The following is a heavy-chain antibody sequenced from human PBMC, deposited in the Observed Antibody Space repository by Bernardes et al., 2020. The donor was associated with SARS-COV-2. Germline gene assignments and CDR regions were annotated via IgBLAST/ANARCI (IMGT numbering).Heavy chain of an antibody. CDR1: GYTLSDLS. Sequence: ASVKVSCKVSGYTLSDLSMHWVRQAPGKGLEWMGSFDPEDGEAVYAQKFLGRVTMTADTSTYTSYMELSSLRSDDTAVYYCTTSLSLTVVVYAFDIWGQGKTVIVS. J-gene: IGHJ3*02. CDR2: FDPEDGEA. D-gene: IGHD3-22*01. CDR3: TTSLSLTVVVYAFDI. V-gene: IGHV1-24*01.